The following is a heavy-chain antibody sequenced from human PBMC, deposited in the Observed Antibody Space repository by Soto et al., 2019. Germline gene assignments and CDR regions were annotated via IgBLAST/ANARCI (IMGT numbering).Heavy chain of an antibody. CDR1: GGSISSYY. Sequence: QVQLQESGPGLVKPSETLSLTCTVSGGSISSYYWSWIRQPPGKGLEWIGYIYYSGSTNYNPSLKSRVTIAVDTCKNQFSLKLSSVTAADTAVYYCARDSGGWYVRWFDPWGQGTLVTVSS. D-gene: IGHD6-19*01. CDR3: ARDSGGWYVRWFDP. CDR2: IYYSGST. J-gene: IGHJ5*02. V-gene: IGHV4-59*01.